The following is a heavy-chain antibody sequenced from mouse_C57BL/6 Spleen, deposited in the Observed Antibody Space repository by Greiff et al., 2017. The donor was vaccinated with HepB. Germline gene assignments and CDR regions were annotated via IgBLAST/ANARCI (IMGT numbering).Heavy chain of an antibody. D-gene: IGHD2-1*01. J-gene: IGHJ1*03. Sequence: ESGPGLVKPSQSLSLTCSVTGYSITSGYYWNWIRQFPGNKLEWMGYISYDGSNNYNPSLKNRISITRDTSKNQFFLKLNSVTTEDTATYYCAYVNFYWYFDVWGTGTTVTVSS. CDR3: AYVNFYWYFDV. V-gene: IGHV3-6*01. CDR1: GYSITSGYY. CDR2: ISYDGSN.